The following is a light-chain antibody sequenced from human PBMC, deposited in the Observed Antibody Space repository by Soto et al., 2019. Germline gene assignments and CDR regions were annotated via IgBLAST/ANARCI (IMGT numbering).Light chain of an antibody. CDR1: QSISSY. V-gene: IGKV1-39*01. CDR2: AAS. CDR3: QQSYSNTIT. J-gene: IGKJ5*01. Sequence: DIHMTQSPSSLSASVGYIFTITCRASQSISSYLNWYQKKQGKAPKLLIYAASSLQSGVPSRLSGSGYGTDLTITISSMKTEDFETYYCQQSYSNTITFGQGTRLEIK.